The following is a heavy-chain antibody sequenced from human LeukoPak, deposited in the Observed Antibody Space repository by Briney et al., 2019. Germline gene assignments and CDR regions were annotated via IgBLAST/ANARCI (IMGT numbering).Heavy chain of an antibody. CDR3: AREVNGDKPHVHYYYMDV. J-gene: IGHJ6*03. CDR2: ISSSSSYI. CDR1: GFTFSSYS. Sequence: GGSLRLSCAASGFTFSSYSMNWVHQAPGKGLEWVSSISSSSSYIYYADSVKGRFTISRDNAKNSLYLQMNSLRAEDTAVYYCAREVNGDKPHVHYYYMDVWGKGTTVTVSS. D-gene: IGHD4-17*01. V-gene: IGHV3-21*01.